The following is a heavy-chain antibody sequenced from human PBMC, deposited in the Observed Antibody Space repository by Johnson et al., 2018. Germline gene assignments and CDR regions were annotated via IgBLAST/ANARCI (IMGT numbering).Heavy chain of an antibody. Sequence: EVQLVESGGGLVKPGGSLRLSCAASGFTFNYAWMNWVRQAPGKGLEWVGRIKTKAEGGTTEYAAPVKGRFTISRDDSKKTLYLQMSSLKTEDTAVYYCTTVSSSRNHYYYGMDVWGQGTTVTVSS. CDR3: TTVSSSRNHYYYGMDV. J-gene: IGHJ6*02. CDR1: GFTFNYAW. D-gene: IGHD1-14*01. V-gene: IGHV3-15*01. CDR2: IKTKAEGGTT.